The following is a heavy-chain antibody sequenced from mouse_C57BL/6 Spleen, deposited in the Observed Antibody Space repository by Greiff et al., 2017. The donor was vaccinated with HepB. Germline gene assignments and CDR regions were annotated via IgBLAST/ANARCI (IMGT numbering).Heavy chain of an antibody. J-gene: IGHJ1*03. CDR3: ARGGSNSWYFDV. V-gene: IGHV5-4*03. Sequence: EVKVVESGGGLVKPGGSLKLSCAASGFTFSSYAMSWVRQTPEKRLEWVATISDGGSYTYYPDNVKGRFTISRDNAKNNLYLQMSHLKSGDTAMYYCARGGSNSWYFDVWGTGTTVTVSS. D-gene: IGHD2-5*01. CDR1: GFTFSSYA. CDR2: ISDGGSYT.